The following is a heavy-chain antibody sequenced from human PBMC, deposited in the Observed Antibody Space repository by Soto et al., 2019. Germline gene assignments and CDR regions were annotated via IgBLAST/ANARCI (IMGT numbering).Heavy chain of an antibody. V-gene: IGHV1-46*02. Sequence: GASVKVSCKTSGYSFNNYYMNGVRQAPGQGLEWMGIINPSDGSTTYAQKFQGRVTLTRDTSTSTVYMELSSLISEDTAVYYCARDQEGYTYGYYFDSWGQGTLVTVSS. CDR2: INPSDGST. CDR1: GYSFNNYY. D-gene: IGHD3-3*01. CDR3: ARDQEGYTYGYYFDS. J-gene: IGHJ4*02.